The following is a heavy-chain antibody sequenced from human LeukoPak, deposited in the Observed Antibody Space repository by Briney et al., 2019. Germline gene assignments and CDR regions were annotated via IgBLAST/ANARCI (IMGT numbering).Heavy chain of an antibody. Sequence: PSETLSLTCAVYGGSFSGYYWSWIRQPPGKGLEWIGEINHSGSTNYNPSLKSRVTISVGTSKNQFSLKLSSVTAADTAVYYCARAVLMAFDYWGQGTLVTVSS. J-gene: IGHJ4*02. CDR3: ARAVLMAFDY. D-gene: IGHD3-10*01. V-gene: IGHV4-34*01. CDR2: INHSGST. CDR1: GGSFSGYY.